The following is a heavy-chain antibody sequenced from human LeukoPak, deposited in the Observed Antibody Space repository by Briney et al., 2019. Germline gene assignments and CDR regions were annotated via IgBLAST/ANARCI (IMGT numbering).Heavy chain of an antibody. CDR3: ARDRHSLTGYYSPPNGFDP. CDR1: GYTFTGYY. Sequence: SVKVSCKASGYTFTGYYMHWVRQAPGQGLEWMGGIIPIFGTANFAQEFQGRVTITADKSTSTAYMELSSLRSEDTAVYCCARDRHSLTGYYSPPNGFDPWGQRTLVTVST. D-gene: IGHD3-9*01. CDR2: IIPIFGTA. J-gene: IGHJ5*02. V-gene: IGHV1-69*06.